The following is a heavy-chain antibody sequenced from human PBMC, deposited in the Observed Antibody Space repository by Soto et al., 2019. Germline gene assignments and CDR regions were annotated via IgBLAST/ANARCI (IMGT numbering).Heavy chain of an antibody. D-gene: IGHD6-13*01. CDR3: ARDNFLQYSSSWYHPPRHNWFDP. CDR1: GFTFSSYE. J-gene: IGHJ5*02. V-gene: IGHV3-48*03. Sequence: PGGSLRLSCAASGFTFSSYEMNWVRQAPGKGLEWVSYISSSGSTIYYADSVKGRFTISRDNAKNSLYLQMNSLRAEDTAVYYCARDNFLQYSSSWYHPPRHNWFDPWGQGTLVTVSS. CDR2: ISSSGSTI.